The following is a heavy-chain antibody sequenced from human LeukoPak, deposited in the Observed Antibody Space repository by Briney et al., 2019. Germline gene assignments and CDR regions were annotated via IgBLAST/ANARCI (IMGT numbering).Heavy chain of an antibody. D-gene: IGHD3-22*01. CDR2: ISYDGNNK. J-gene: IGHJ6*02. V-gene: IGHV3-30*18. CDR3: AKDRVYYDSSMDV. Sequence: GGSLRLSCPASGFNFRHYGMHWVRQAPGKGLEWVAVISYDGNNKYYADSVKGRFTISRDNSKNTLYLQMNSLRPEDTAVYYCAKDRVYYDSSMDVWGQGTTVTVSS. CDR1: GFNFRHYG.